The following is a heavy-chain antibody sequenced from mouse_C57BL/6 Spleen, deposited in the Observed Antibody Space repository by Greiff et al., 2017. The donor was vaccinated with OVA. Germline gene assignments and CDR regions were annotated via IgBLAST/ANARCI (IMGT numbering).Heavy chain of an antibody. CDR1: GFNIKDYY. V-gene: IGHV14-2*01. CDR2: IDPEDGET. J-gene: IGHJ3*01. Sequence: EVQLQESGAELVKPGASVKLSCTASGFNIKDYYMHWVKQRTEQGLAWIGRIDPEDGETKYAPQFQGTATITADTSSNTAYLQLSSLTSEDTAVDYCARYDEGYYRFAYWGQGTLVTVSA. CDR3: ARYDEGYYRFAY. D-gene: IGHD2-3*01.